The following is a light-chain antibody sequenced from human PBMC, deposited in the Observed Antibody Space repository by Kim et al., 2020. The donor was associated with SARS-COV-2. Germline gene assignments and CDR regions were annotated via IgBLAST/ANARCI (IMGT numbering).Light chain of an antibody. CDR3: QQYGSSLALT. CDR1: QSVSSSY. J-gene: IGKJ4*01. CDR2: CAS. Sequence: EIVLTQSPGTLSLSPGERATLSCRASQSVSSSYLAWYQQKPGQAPRLLIYCASSRATGIPDRFSGSGSGTDFTLTISRLEPEDFAVYYCQQYGSSLALTFGGGTKVDIK. V-gene: IGKV3-20*01.